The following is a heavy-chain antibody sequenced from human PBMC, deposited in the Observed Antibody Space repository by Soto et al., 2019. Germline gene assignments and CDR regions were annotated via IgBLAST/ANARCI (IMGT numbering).Heavy chain of an antibody. D-gene: IGHD1-1*01. CDR1: GFTCSSYG. Sequence: WGSLRLSGAASGFTCSSYGMHWVRQAPGKGLEWVAVIWYDGSNKYYAAPVKGRFTISRDNSKNTLYLQMNSLRAEDTAVYYCAREDKEHDAFDIWGQGTMVTVS. J-gene: IGHJ3*02. CDR2: IWYDGSNK. V-gene: IGHV3-33*01. CDR3: AREDKEHDAFDI.